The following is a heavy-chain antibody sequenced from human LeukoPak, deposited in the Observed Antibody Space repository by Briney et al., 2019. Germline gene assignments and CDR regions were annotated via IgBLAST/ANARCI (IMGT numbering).Heavy chain of an antibody. D-gene: IGHD6-13*01. Sequence: GGSLRLSCAASGFTVSSNYMSWVRQAPGKGLEWVSVIYSGGSTYYADSVKGRFTISRDNAKNSLYLQMNSLRAEDTAVYYCARSPYSEYYFDYWGQGTLVTVSS. CDR3: ARSPYSEYYFDY. CDR1: GFTVSSNY. J-gene: IGHJ4*02. V-gene: IGHV3-53*01. CDR2: IYSGGST.